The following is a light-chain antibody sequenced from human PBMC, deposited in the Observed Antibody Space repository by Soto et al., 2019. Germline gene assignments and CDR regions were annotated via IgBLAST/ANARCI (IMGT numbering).Light chain of an antibody. Sequence: EIVLTQSPDTLSLSPGSRATLSCRALQSVPNSRLAWYQQKPGQAPSLVISDTSIRATGIPARFSGSGSGTEFTLTMRRLQSEDFAVYYCQQYHYWPPKITFGHGTRLEIK. V-gene: IGKV3-15*01. CDR3: QQYHYWPPKIT. J-gene: IGKJ5*01. CDR1: QSVPNSR. CDR2: DTS.